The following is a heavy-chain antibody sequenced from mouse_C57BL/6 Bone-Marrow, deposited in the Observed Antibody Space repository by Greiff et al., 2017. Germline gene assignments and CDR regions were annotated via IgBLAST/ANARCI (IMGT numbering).Heavy chain of an antibody. CDR2: IDPSDSYT. Sequence: QVQLQQPGAELVRPGTSVKLSCKASGYTFTSYWMHWVKQRPGQGLEWIGVIDPSDSYTNYNQKFKGKATLTVDKSSSTAYMQLSSLTSEDSAVYYCARRSYYYGSPVAYWGQGTLVTVSA. CDR1: GYTFTSYW. J-gene: IGHJ3*01. V-gene: IGHV1-59*01. D-gene: IGHD1-1*01. CDR3: ARRSYYYGSPVAY.